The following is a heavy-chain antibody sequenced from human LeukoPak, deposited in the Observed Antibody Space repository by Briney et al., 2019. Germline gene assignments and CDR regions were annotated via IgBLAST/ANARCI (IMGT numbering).Heavy chain of an antibody. V-gene: IGHV3-48*02. J-gene: IGHJ4*02. CDR1: GFTFSSYS. CDR3: ARDRTYYYDSSGYYEMGNFDY. Sequence: GGSLRLSCAASGFTFSSYSMNWVRQAPGKGLEWVSYISSSSSTIYYADSVKGRFTISRDNAKNSLYLQMNSLRDEDTAVYYCARDRTYYYDSSGYYEMGNFDYWGQGTLVIVSS. D-gene: IGHD3-22*01. CDR2: ISSSSSTI.